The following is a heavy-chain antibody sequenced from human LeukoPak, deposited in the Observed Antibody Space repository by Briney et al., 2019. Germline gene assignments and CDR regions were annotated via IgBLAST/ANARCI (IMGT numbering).Heavy chain of an antibody. D-gene: IGHD5-12*01. J-gene: IGHJ4*02. CDR3: ASIGHIVAIYFDY. V-gene: IGHV4-59*01. CDR2: IYYSGGT. CDR1: GGSISSYY. Sequence: SETLSLTCTVSGGSISSYYWSWIRQPPGKGLEWIGYIYYSGGTNYNPSLKSRVTISVDTSKNQFSLKLSSVTAADTAVYYCASIGHIVAIYFDYWGQGTLVTVSS.